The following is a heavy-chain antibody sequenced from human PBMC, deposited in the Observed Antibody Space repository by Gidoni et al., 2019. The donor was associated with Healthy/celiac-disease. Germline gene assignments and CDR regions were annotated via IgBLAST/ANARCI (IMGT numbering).Heavy chain of an antibody. Sequence: QVQLVESGGGLVKPGGSLRLSCAASGFTFSAYYMSWIRQAPGKGLEWVSYISSSSSYTNYADSVKGRFTISRDNAKNSLYLQMNSLRAEDTAVYYCARDRNNYGDKYDAFDIWGQGTMVTVSS. V-gene: IGHV3-11*06. J-gene: IGHJ3*02. CDR1: GFTFSAYY. CDR3: ARDRNNYGDKYDAFDI. CDR2: ISSSSSYT. D-gene: IGHD4-17*01.